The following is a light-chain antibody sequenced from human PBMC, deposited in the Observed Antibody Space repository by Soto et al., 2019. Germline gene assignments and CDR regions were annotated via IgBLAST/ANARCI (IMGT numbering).Light chain of an antibody. CDR1: QGISSY. CDR2: AAS. V-gene: IGKV1-8*01. CDR3: QQYYSYPRT. Sequence: IQMTQSPSSLSASVGDRVTITCRASQGISSYLAWYQQKPGKTPKLLIYAASTLQSGVPSRFSGSGSGTDFTLTISCLQSEDFATYYCQQYYSYPRTFGQGTKVDI. J-gene: IGKJ1*01.